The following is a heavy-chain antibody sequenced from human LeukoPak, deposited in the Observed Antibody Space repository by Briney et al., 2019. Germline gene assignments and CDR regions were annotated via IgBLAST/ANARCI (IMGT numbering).Heavy chain of an antibody. D-gene: IGHD5-24*01. CDR1: GFTFSSYW. CDR3: ARDVAVEMATILGY. V-gene: IGHV3-7*01. J-gene: IGHJ4*02. Sequence: PGGSLRLSCAASGFTFSSYWMSWVRQAPGKGLEWVANIKQDGSEKYYVDSVKGRFTISRDNAKNSLYLQMNSLRAEDTAVYYCARDVAVEMATILGYWGQGTLVTVSS. CDR2: IKQDGSEK.